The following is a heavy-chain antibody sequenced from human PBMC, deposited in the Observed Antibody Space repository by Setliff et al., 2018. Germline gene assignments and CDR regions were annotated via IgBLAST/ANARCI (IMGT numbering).Heavy chain of an antibody. D-gene: IGHD3-3*01. Sequence: SETLSLTCTVSGDSISSRRNYWGWFRQPAGKELEWIGQIYTSWSTNYNPSLKSRVTISLDTSKNQSSLSLTSVTAEDTAVYYCARMSGFQYIDVWDKGTTVTVSS. CDR1: GDSISSRRNY. CDR3: ARMSGFQYIDV. J-gene: IGHJ6*03. CDR2: IYTSWST. V-gene: IGHV4-61*09.